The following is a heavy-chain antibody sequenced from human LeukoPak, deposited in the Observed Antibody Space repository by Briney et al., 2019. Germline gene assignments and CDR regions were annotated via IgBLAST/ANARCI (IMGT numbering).Heavy chain of an antibody. V-gene: IGHV4-4*07. J-gene: IGHJ4*02. Sequence: SETLSLTCTVSGGSISSYYWSWIRQPAGKGVEWIGRIYTSGTTNYNPSLKSRVTMSVDTSKNQFSLKLSSVIAADTAVYYCARDRYYYDSSGYYWLFDYWGQETLVTVSS. D-gene: IGHD3-22*01. CDR2: IYTSGTT. CDR1: GGSISSYY. CDR3: ARDRYYYDSSGYYWLFDY.